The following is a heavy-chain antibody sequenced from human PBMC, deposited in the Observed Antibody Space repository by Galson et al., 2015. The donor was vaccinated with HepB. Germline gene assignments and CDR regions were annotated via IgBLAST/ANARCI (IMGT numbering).Heavy chain of an antibody. J-gene: IGHJ4*02. Sequence: SLRLSCAASGFTFSRYAMSLVRPAPGKGLEWVSGISGPGRSTYYADSVKGRFTISRDNSKSTLYLQMNSLRAEDTALYYCAKVEGLIYSNFDYWGQGTLVTVSS. V-gene: IGHV3-23*01. D-gene: IGHD4-11*01. CDR2: ISGPGRST. CDR1: GFTFSRYA. CDR3: AKVEGLIYSNFDY.